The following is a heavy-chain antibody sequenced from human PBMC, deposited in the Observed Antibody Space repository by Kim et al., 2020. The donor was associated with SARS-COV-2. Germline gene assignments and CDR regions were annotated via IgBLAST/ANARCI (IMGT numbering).Heavy chain of an antibody. V-gene: IGHV4-31*02. J-gene: IGHJ3*01. Sequence: YNPSLKSRSSISMDTSKNQFSLTMNSVTAADTAVYFCARDLATSNDALDVWGQGTMVTVSP. CDR3: ARDLATSNDALDV. D-gene: IGHD1-26*01.